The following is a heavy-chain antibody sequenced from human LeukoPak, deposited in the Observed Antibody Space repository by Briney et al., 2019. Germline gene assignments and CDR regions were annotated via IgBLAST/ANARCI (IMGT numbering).Heavy chain of an antibody. CDR3: ARDLEVGAMSYWFDP. Sequence: ASVKVSCKASGYTFTSYAMNWVRQAPGQGLEWMGWINTNTGNPTYAQGFTGRFVFSLDTSVSTAYLQISSLKAEDTAVYYCARDLEVGAMSYWFDPWGQGTLVTVSS. CDR1: GYTFTSYA. D-gene: IGHD1-26*01. CDR2: INTNTGNP. J-gene: IGHJ5*02. V-gene: IGHV7-4-1*02.